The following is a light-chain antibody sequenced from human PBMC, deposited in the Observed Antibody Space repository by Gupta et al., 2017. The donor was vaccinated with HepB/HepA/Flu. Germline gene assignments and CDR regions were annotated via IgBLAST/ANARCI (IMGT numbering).Light chain of an antibody. CDR1: GSVSSSY. CDR2: DAS. CDR3: QQYGSSPLT. V-gene: IGKV3D-20*01. Sequence: VLTHSPATLYLSPGERATLSSGASGSVSSSYLAWYQQKPGLAPRLLIYDASSRATGIPDRFSGSGSGTDFTLTISRLESEDFAVYYCQQYGSSPLTFGGGTKVEIK. J-gene: IGKJ4*01.